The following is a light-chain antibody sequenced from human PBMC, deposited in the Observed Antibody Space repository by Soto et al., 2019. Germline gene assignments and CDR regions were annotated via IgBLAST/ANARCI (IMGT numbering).Light chain of an antibody. CDR3: QQLFDSPIT. CDR2: AAS. V-gene: IGKV1-9*01. Sequence: GESVTITCRASQVISTSLAWYQVKPGKAPKLLIYAASTLESGVPSRFSATVSGTEFSLTITSLQPEDFATNYCQQLFDSPITFGQGTLLEVK. CDR1: QVISTS. J-gene: IGKJ5*01.